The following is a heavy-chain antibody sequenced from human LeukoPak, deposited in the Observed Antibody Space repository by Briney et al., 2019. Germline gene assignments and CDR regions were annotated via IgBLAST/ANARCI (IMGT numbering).Heavy chain of an antibody. CDR3: ARDPEPTNYNYYYYYYMDV. Sequence: GGSLRLSCAASGFIFSSYSMSWVRQAPGKGLEWVSSISTSSSYIYYADSVKGRFTISRDSAKNSLYLQMNSLRAEDTAMYYCARDPEPTNYNYYYYYYMDVWGKGTTVTVSS. J-gene: IGHJ6*03. D-gene: IGHD3-10*01. V-gene: IGHV3-21*01. CDR1: GFIFSSYS. CDR2: ISTSSSYI.